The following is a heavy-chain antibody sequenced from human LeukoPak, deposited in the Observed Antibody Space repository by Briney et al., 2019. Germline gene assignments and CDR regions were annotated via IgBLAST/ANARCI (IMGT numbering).Heavy chain of an antibody. J-gene: IGHJ4*02. Sequence: PSETLSLTCAVYGGSFSGYYWSWIRQPAGKGLEWIGRIYTSGSTNYNPSLKSRVTMSVDTSKNQFSLKLSSVTAADTAVYYCARGSQPSYDYGGNSAVDYWGQGTLVTVSS. CDR2: IYTSGST. CDR3: ARGSQPSYDYGGNSAVDY. D-gene: IGHD4-23*01. CDR1: GGSFSGYY. V-gene: IGHV4-59*10.